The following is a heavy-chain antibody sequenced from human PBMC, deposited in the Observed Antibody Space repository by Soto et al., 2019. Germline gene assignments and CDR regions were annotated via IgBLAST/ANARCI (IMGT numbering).Heavy chain of an antibody. D-gene: IGHD4-17*01. J-gene: IGHJ6*02. V-gene: IGHV4-59*01. CDR2: IYYSGNT. Sequence: SETLSLTFTFSGYFIRSFYRGWVRPPPGKGLEWIGYIYYSGNTNYNPSLKSRLTMSVDTPKNQFSLRLSSVTAADTAVYYCARDREATTPYYYAMDVWGQGTTVTVSS. CDR3: ARDREATTPYYYAMDV. CDR1: GYFIRSFY.